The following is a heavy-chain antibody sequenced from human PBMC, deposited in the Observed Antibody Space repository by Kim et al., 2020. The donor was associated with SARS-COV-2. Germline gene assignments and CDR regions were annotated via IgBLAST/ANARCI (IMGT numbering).Heavy chain of an antibody. CDR1: GGSFSGYY. CDR3: ARGAISLSMLNYYYYYGM. D-gene: IGHD2-8*01. CDR2: INHSGST. Sequence: SETLSLTCAVYGGSFSGYYWSWIRQPPGKGLEWIGEINHSGSTNYNPSLKSRVTISVDTSKNQFSLKLSSVTAADTAVYYCARGAISLSMLNYYYYYGM. J-gene: IGHJ6*01. V-gene: IGHV4-34*01.